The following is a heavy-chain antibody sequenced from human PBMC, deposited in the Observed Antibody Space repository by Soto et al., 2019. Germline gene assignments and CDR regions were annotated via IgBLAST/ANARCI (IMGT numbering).Heavy chain of an antibody. CDR1: GDSIGGVGY. Sequence: SETLSLTCTVSGDSIGGVGYWSWIRQFPGRGLEWIGCISSSGSTYYNPTLNNRISLSLDTSQNQFSLKLHSVTAADTAVYYCARSGVTGIVIPSHWFDPWGQGTLVTVSS. CDR2: ISSSGST. J-gene: IGHJ5*02. D-gene: IGHD2-21*02. V-gene: IGHV4-31*03. CDR3: ARSGVTGIVIPSHWFDP.